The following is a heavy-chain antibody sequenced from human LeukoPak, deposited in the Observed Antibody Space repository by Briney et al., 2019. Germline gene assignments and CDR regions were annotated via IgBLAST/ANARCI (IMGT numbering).Heavy chain of an antibody. J-gene: IGHJ6*03. CDR1: GGSISSYY. CDR3: ARDGGSSHSYYYYYMDV. CDR2: IYTSGST. D-gene: IGHD2-2*01. V-gene: IGHV4-4*07. Sequence: SGTLSLTCTVSGGSISSYYWSWIRQPAGKGLEWIGRIYTSGSTNYNPSLKSRVTMSVDTSKNQFSLKLSSVTAADTAVYYCARDGGSSHSYYYYYMDVWGKGTTVTVSS.